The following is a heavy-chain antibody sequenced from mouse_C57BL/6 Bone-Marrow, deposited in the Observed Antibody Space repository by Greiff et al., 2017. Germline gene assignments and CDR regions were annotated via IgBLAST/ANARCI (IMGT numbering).Heavy chain of an antibody. J-gene: IGHJ4*01. CDR3: ARHDYYDSSCAMDY. Sequence: VQRVESGPGLVAPSQSLSITCTVSGFSLTSYGVHWVRQPPGQGLAWLVVIWSDGSTTYNSALKSRLTISKDNSNSQVFLEMNSLQTDDTAMYYCARHDYYDSSCAMDYWGQGTSVTVSS. CDR2: IWSDGST. CDR1: GFSLTSYG. D-gene: IGHD1-1*01. V-gene: IGHV2-6-1*01.